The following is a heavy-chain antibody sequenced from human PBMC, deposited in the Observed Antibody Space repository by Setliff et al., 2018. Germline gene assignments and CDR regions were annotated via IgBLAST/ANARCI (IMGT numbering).Heavy chain of an antibody. V-gene: IGHV4-59*12. Sequence: SETLSLTCTVSGGSISNYYWSWIRQPPGKGLEWIGYIYYSGSTNYNPSLKSRVTISVDTSKNQISLNLTSVTAADTAMYYCARERTIFGILVISGWFDPWGQGTVVTVSS. CDR1: GGSISNYY. D-gene: IGHD3-3*01. CDR2: IYYSGST. J-gene: IGHJ5*02. CDR3: ARERTIFGILVISGWFDP.